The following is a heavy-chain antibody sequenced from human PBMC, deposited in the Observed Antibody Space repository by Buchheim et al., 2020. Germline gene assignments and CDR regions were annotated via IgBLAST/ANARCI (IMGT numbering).Heavy chain of an antibody. D-gene: IGHD3-16*02. CDR1: GFTFSSYG. V-gene: IGHV3-30*18. Sequence: QVQLVESGGGVVQPGRSLRLSCAASGFTFSSYGMHWVRQAPGKGLEWVAVISYDGSNKYYADSVKGRFTISRDNSKKTVYLQMNSLRAEDTAVYYCAKDGDYVWGSYREYFDYWGQGTL. CDR3: AKDGDYVWGSYREYFDY. CDR2: ISYDGSNK. J-gene: IGHJ4*02.